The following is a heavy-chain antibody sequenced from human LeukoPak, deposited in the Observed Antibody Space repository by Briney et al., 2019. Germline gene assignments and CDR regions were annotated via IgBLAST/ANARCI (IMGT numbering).Heavy chain of an antibody. CDR1: GGSISGYY. CDR3: SRGGYGIPFDY. J-gene: IGHJ4*02. CDR2: VYNSGST. Sequence: SETLSLTCTVSGGSISGYYWSWIRQPPGKGLEWIGYVYNSGSTRYNSSLKSRVAISLDTSKNQFSLKLSSVTAADTAVYYCSRGGYGIPFDYWGQGTLVTVSS. V-gene: IGHV4-59*01. D-gene: IGHD1-14*01.